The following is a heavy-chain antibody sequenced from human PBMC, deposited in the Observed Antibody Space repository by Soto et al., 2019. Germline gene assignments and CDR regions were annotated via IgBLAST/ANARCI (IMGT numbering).Heavy chain of an antibody. J-gene: IGHJ5*02. Sequence: PGGFLRLSCAASGFTFSNYAMTWVRQAPGKGLEWVAVISYDGSNKYYADSVKGRFTISRDNSKNTLYLQMNSLRAEDTAVYYCARDPSIAARHWFDPWGQGTLVTVSS. CDR1: GFTFSNYA. CDR2: ISYDGSNK. V-gene: IGHV3-30-3*01. CDR3: ARDPSIAARHWFDP. D-gene: IGHD6-6*01.